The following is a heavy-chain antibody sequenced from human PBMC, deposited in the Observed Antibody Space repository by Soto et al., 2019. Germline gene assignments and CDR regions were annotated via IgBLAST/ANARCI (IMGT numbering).Heavy chain of an antibody. CDR2: IYYSGST. D-gene: IGHD3-3*01. CDR3: ARSSPRVVSPWDY. Sequence: SETLSLTCIVSGGSIIGYYWSWIRQPPGKGLEWIVHIYYSGSTNYNPSLKSRVTISVDTSKNHFSLKLSSVTAADTAVYYCARSSPRVVSPWDYWGQGTLVTVSS. J-gene: IGHJ4*02. V-gene: IGHV4-59*01. CDR1: GGSIIGYY.